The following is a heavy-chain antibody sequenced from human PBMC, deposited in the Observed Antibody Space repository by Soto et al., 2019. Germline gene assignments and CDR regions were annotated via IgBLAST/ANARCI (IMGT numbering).Heavy chain of an antibody. Sequence: SQTLSLTCAISGASVSSTSTAWSWIRQSPSRGLEWLGRTYYRSNWYTDYAVSVKSRITISPDTSKNQFSLQLNSVTPEDTAVYYCARGSYYSGWVWGQGTLVTVSS. V-gene: IGHV6-1*01. CDR1: GASVSSTSTA. CDR2: TYYRSNWYT. J-gene: IGHJ4*02. CDR3: ARGSYYSGWV. D-gene: IGHD6-19*01.